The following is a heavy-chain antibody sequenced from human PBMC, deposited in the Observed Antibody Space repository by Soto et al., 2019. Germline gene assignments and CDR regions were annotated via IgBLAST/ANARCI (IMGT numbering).Heavy chain of an antibody. Sequence: QVQLVESGGGVVQPGRSLRLSCAASGFTFSSYGMHWVRQAPGKGLEWVAVIWYDGSNKYYADSVKGRFTISRDNSKNTLYLQMNSLRAEDTAVYYCARGTLQRYYYYGMDVWGQGTTVTVSS. CDR1: GFTFSSYG. CDR2: IWYDGSNK. CDR3: ARGTLQRYYYYGMDV. V-gene: IGHV3-33*01. J-gene: IGHJ6*02. D-gene: IGHD5-18*01.